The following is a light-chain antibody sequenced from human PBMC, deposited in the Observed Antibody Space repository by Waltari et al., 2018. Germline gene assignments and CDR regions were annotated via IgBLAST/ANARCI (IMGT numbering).Light chain of an antibody. CDR3: QQYDNVPFT. CDR2: DAS. V-gene: IGKV1-33*01. J-gene: IGKJ3*01. Sequence: DIQMTQSPSSLSASVGDRVTITCQASQDINNYLNWYQQKAGKAPKPLIYDASNLETGVPSRFSGSGSGTDFTFTITSLQPEDIAAYYCQQYDNVPFTFGPGTKVDLK. CDR1: QDINNY.